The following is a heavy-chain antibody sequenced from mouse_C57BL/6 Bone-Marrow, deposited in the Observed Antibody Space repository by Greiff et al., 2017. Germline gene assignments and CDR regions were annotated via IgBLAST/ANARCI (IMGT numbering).Heavy chain of an antibody. V-gene: IGHV5-6*01. D-gene: IGHD2-4*01. CDR3: ARHGGLRPLDY. CDR2: ISSGGSYT. J-gene: IGHJ2*01. CDR1: GFTFSSYG. Sequence: EVMLVESGGDLVKPGGSLKLSCAASGFTFSSYGMSWVRQTPDKRLEWVATISSGGSYTYYPDSVKGRFTISRDNAKNTLYLQMSSLKYEDTAIYYCARHGGLRPLDYWGQGTTLTVSS.